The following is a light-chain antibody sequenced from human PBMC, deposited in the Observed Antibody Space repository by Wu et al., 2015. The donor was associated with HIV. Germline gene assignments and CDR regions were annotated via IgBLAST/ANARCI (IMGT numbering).Light chain of an antibody. CDR1: RALEID. CDR2: AAS. CDR3: LQDYSYPFT. Sequence: IVTXGQVRALEIDLSWYQQKPGKAPKLLIYAASSLQNRGPIKVQRQWIWHRFTLTISSLQPEDFATYYCLQDYSYPFTFGPGTKVDIK. J-gene: IGKJ3*01. V-gene: IGKV1-6*01.